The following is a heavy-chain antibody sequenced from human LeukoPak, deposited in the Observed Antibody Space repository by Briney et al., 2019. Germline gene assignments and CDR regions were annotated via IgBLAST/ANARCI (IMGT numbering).Heavy chain of an antibody. CDR3: ARSYVEWFDP. CDR2: IIPIFGTA. D-gene: IGHD1-1*01. J-gene: IGHJ5*02. V-gene: IGHV1-69*05. Sequence: SVKVSCKASGYTFTSYDINWVRQATGQGLEWMGGIIPIFGTANYAQKFQGRVTITTDESTSTAYMELSSLRSEDTAVYYCARSYVEWFDPWGQGTLVTVSS. CDR1: GYTFTSYD.